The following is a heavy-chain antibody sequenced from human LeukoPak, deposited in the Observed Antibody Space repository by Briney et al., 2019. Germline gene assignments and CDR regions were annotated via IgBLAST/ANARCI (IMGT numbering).Heavy chain of an antibody. CDR1: GFTVSSNY. CDR2: VSIRGSST. Sequence: GGSLRLSCAASGFTVSSNYMSWVRQAPGKGLELVSVVSIRGSSTYYADSVKGRFTISRDNSKNTVYLQMNSLTAEDTAMYYCATSGYTGYDRPNWGQGILVTVSS. CDR3: ATSGYTGYDRPN. D-gene: IGHD5-12*01. V-gene: IGHV3-53*01. J-gene: IGHJ4*02.